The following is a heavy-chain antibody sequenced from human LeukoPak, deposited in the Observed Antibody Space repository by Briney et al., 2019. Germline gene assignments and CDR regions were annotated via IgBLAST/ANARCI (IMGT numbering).Heavy chain of an antibody. Sequence: SETLSLTCTVSGGSISSYYWSWIRQPPGKGLEWIGYIYYSGSTNYNPSLKSRVTISVDTSKNQFSLKLSSVTATDTAVYYCATYYYGSGSHEYFQHWGQGTLVTVSS. J-gene: IGHJ1*01. V-gene: IGHV4-59*08. CDR3: ATYYYGSGSHEYFQH. CDR2: IYYSGST. CDR1: GGSISSYY. D-gene: IGHD3-10*01.